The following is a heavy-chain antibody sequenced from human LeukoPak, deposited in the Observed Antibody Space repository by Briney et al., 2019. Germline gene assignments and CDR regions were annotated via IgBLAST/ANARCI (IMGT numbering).Heavy chain of an antibody. CDR1: GGSISSHY. D-gene: IGHD6-13*01. CDR3: ARHLGGRFGGGIAAAGKALAY. J-gene: IGHJ4*02. V-gene: IGHV4-59*08. Sequence: SKTLSLTCTVSGGSISSHYWSWIRQPPGKGLEWIGYIYYSGNTNYNPSLKSRVTISVDTSKNQFSLKLSSVTAADTAVYYCARHLGGRFGGGIAAAGKALAYWGQGTLVTVSS. CDR2: IYYSGNT.